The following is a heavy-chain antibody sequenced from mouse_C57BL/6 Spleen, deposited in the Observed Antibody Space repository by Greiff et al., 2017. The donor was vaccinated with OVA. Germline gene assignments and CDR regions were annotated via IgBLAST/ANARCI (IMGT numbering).Heavy chain of an antibody. CDR3: AREVVATGYFDV. CDR1: GYSITSGYD. V-gene: IGHV3-1*01. CDR2: ISYSGST. J-gene: IGHJ1*03. Sequence: EVQLQQSGPGMVKPSQSLSLTCTVTGYSITSGYDWHWIRHFPGNKLEWMGYISYSGSTNYNPSLKSRISITHDTSKNHFFLKLNSVTTEDTATYYCAREVVATGYFDVWGTWTTVTVSS. D-gene: IGHD1-1*01.